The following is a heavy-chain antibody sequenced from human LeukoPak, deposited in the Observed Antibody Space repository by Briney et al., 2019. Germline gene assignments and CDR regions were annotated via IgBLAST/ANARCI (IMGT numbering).Heavy chain of an antibody. Sequence: SETLSLTCTVSGGSISSYYWSWIRQPPGKGLEWIGEINHSGSTNYNPSLKSRVTISVDTSKNQFSLKLSSVTAADTAVYYCPRGGVGDRLRNWGQGTLVTVSS. J-gene: IGHJ4*02. CDR3: PRGGVGDRLRN. D-gene: IGHD2-21*02. V-gene: IGHV4-34*01. CDR1: GGSISSYY. CDR2: INHSGST.